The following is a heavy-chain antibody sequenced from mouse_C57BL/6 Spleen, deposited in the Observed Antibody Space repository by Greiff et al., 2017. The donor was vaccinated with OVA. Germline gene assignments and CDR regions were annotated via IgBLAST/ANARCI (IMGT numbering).Heavy chain of an antibody. J-gene: IGHJ3*01. V-gene: IGHV1-54*01. Sequence: QVQLQQSGAELVRPGTSVKVSCKASGYAFTNYLIAWVKQRPGQGLEWIGVLNPGSGGTNYNEKFKGKATLTADKSSSTAYMQLSSLTSEDSAVYFCARGMRNYDYDDGGFAYWGQGTLVTVSA. CDR3: ARGMRNYDYDDGGFAY. D-gene: IGHD2-4*01. CDR1: GYAFTNYL. CDR2: LNPGSGGT.